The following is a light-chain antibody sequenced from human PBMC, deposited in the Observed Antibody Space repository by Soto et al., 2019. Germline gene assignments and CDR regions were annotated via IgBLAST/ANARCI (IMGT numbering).Light chain of an antibody. J-gene: IGKJ1*01. CDR3: QRYVSLT. CDR2: GAS. V-gene: IGKV3-20*01. Sequence: EIVLTQSPGTLSVSPGERATLSCRASQSISSNYLAWYQQKPGQAPRILIYGASSRATGIPDRCSGSGSGTDFTRTILRLELEDSARYYCQRYVSLTFGQGTKVQIK. CDR1: QSISSNY.